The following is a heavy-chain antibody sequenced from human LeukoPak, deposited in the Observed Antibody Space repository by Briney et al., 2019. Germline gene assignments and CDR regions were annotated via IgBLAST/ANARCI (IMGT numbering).Heavy chain of an antibody. CDR3: ANDRVGHSYYFDY. CDR2: IRYDGSNK. D-gene: IGHD5-18*01. V-gene: IGHV3-30*02. J-gene: IGHJ4*02. Sequence: SGGSLRLACAASGFTFSSYGMHWVRQAPGKGLEWVAFIRYDGSNKYYADSVKGRFTISRDNSKNTLYLQMNSLRAEDTAVYYCANDRVGHSYYFDYWGQGTLVTVSS. CDR1: GFTFSSYG.